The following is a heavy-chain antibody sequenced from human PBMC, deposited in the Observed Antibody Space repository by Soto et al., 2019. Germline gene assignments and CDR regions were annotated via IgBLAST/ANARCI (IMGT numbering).Heavy chain of an antibody. Sequence: GGSLRLSCAASGFTFDDYAMHWVRQAPGKGLEWVSGISWNSGSIGYADSVKGRFTISRDNAKNSLYLQMNSLRAEDTALYYCAKDMGDYYYGMDVWGQGTTVTVSS. CDR1: GFTFDDYA. CDR3: AKDMGDYYYGMDV. D-gene: IGHD3-16*01. V-gene: IGHV3-9*01. J-gene: IGHJ6*02. CDR2: ISWNSGSI.